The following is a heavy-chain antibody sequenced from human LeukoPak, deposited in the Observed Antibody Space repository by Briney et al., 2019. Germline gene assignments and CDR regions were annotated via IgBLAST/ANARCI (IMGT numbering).Heavy chain of an antibody. CDR1: GYTLTELS. V-gene: IGHV1-24*01. CDR2: FDPEDGET. J-gene: IGHJ3*02. CDR3: AKDPAPRYCSSTSCYGIFDAFDI. Sequence: GASVKVSCKVSGYTLTELSMHWVRQAPGKGLEWMGGFDPEDGETIYAQKFQGRVTMTEDTSTDTAYMELSSLRSEDTAVYYCAKDPAPRYCSSTSCYGIFDAFDIWGQGTMVTVSS. D-gene: IGHD2-2*01.